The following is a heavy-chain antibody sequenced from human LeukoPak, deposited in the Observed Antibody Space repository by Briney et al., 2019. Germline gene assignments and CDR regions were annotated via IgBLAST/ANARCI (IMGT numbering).Heavy chain of an antibody. CDR3: GRYATGTTDY. J-gene: IGHJ4*02. D-gene: IGHD1-1*01. CDR1: GGSFSGYY. V-gene: IGHV4-34*01. CDR2: INHSGST. Sequence: PSETLSLTCAVYGGSFSGYYWSWIRQPPGKGLEWIGEINHSGSTNYNPSLKSRVTISVDTSKNQFSLKLSSVTAADTAVYYCGRYATGTTDYWGQGTLVTVSS.